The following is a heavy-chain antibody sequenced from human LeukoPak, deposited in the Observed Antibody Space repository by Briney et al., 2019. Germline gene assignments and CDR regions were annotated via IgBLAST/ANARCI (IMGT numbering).Heavy chain of an antibody. CDR1: EFTFSTYW. Sequence: GGSLRLSCAASEFTFSTYWMTWVRQAPGKGLEWVANIKEDGSEKYYVDSVKGRFTISRDNARNSLFLQMNSLRAEDTAVYYCAKGVDVWGKGTTVTVSS. CDR3: AKGVDV. V-gene: IGHV3-7*01. CDR2: IKEDGSEK. J-gene: IGHJ6*04.